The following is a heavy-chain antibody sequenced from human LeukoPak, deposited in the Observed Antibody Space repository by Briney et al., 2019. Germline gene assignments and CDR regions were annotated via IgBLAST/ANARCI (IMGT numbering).Heavy chain of an antibody. Sequence: ASVKVSCKASGYTFTGYYMHWVRQAPGQGLEWMGRINPNSGGTNYAQKLQGRVTMTTDTSTGTAYMELRSLRSDDTAVYYCARLSRRDIVLMVYASDAFDIWGQGTMVTVSS. CDR1: GYTFTGYY. CDR3: ARLSRRDIVLMVYASDAFDI. J-gene: IGHJ3*02. CDR2: INPNSGGT. D-gene: IGHD2-8*01. V-gene: IGHV1-2*06.